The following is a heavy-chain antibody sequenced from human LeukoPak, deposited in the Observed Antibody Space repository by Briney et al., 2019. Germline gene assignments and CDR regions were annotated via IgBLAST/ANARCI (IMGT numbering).Heavy chain of an antibody. Sequence: SVKVSCKTSGYTFANYDINWVRQATGQGLEWMGWMNPNSGNTGYAQKFQGRVTITADESTSTAYMELSSLRSEDTAVYYCARVSYCSSTSCRRFANYYYYYMDVWGKGTTVTISS. CDR2: MNPNSGNT. CDR1: GYTFANYD. CDR3: ARVSYCSSTSCRRFANYYYYYMDV. V-gene: IGHV1-8*01. D-gene: IGHD2-2*01. J-gene: IGHJ6*03.